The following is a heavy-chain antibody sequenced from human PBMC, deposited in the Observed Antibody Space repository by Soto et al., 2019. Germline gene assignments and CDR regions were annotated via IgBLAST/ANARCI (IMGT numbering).Heavy chain of an antibody. CDR1: GYSISSGYY. CDR3: ARADYGGWYFDY. Sequence: SETLSLTCAISGYSISSGYYWGWIRQPPGKGLEWIGSIYHSGSTYYNPSLKSRVTISVDTSKNQFSLKLSSVTAADTAVYYCARADYGGWYFDYWGQGTLVTVSS. V-gene: IGHV4-38-2*01. CDR2: IYHSGST. J-gene: IGHJ4*02. D-gene: IGHD4-17*01.